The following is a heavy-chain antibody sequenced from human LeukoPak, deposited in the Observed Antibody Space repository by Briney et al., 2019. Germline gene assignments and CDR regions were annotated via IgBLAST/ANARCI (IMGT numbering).Heavy chain of an antibody. J-gene: IGHJ5*02. CDR3: ARDNSPGWFDP. D-gene: IGHD4-11*01. V-gene: IGHV3-48*01. CDR1: GFTFNSYN. CDR2: ISSSSSTI. Sequence: PGGSLRLSCAASGFTFNSYNMNWVRQAPGRGPEWVSYISSSSSTIYYADSVKGRFTISRDKAKNTLYLQMNSLRAEDTAIYYCARDNSPGWFDPWGQGTLVTASS.